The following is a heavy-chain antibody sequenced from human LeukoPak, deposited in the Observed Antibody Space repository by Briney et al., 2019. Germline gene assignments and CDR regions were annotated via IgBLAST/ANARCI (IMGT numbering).Heavy chain of an antibody. D-gene: IGHD1-26*01. Sequence: GGSLRLSCAASGFTFSSYSMNWVRQAPGKGLEWVSSISSSSSYIYYADSVKGRFTISRDNAKNSLYLQMDSLRAEDTAVYYCARVRSGSLDYWGQGTLVTVSS. J-gene: IGHJ4*02. V-gene: IGHV3-21*01. CDR2: ISSSSSYI. CDR3: ARVRSGSLDY. CDR1: GFTFSSYS.